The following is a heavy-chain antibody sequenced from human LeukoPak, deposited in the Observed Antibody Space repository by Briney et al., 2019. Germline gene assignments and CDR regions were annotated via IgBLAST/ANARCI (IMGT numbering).Heavy chain of an antibody. V-gene: IGHV4-59*01. D-gene: IGHD4-23*01. J-gene: IGHJ4*02. CDR3: ARGSDYGGYDY. CDR2: IYYSGST. CDR1: GGSISSYY. Sequence: PSETLSLTCTVSGGSISSYYWSWIRQPPGKGLEWIGYIYYSGSTNYNPSLKSRVTISVDTSKKQFSLKLSSVTAADTAVYYCARGSDYGGYDYWGQGTLVTVSS.